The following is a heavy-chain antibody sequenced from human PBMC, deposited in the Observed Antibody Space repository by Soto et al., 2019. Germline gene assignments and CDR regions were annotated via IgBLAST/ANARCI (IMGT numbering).Heavy chain of an antibody. CDR3: ARTHIAVAGTQRSAYYYYGMDV. CDR1: GFSLSTSGMC. V-gene: IGHV2-70*01. CDR2: IDWDDDK. D-gene: IGHD6-19*01. Sequence: SGPTLVNPTQTLTLTCTFSGFSLSTSGMCVSWIRQPPGKALEWLALIDWDDDKYYSTSLKTRLTISKDTSKNQVVLTMTNMDPVDTATYYCARTHIAVAGTQRSAYYYYGMDVWGQGTTVTVYS. J-gene: IGHJ6*02.